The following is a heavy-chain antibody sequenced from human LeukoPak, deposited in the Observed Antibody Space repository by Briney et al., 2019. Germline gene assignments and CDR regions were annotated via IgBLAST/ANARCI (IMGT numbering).Heavy chain of an antibody. Sequence: SETLSLICTVSGGSISSYYWSWIRQPPGKGLEWIGYIYYSGSTNYNPSLKSRVTISVDTSKNQFPLKLSSVTAADTAVYYCARVSLEDGDANFDYWGQGTLVTVSS. D-gene: IGHD4-17*01. CDR3: ARVSLEDGDANFDY. CDR1: GGSISSYY. V-gene: IGHV4-59*01. CDR2: IYYSGST. J-gene: IGHJ4*02.